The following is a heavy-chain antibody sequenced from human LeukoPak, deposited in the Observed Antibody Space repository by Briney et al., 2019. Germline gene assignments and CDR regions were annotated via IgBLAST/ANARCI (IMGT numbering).Heavy chain of an antibody. Sequence: GGSLRLSCAASGFTFSSYWMHWVRQAPGKGLVWVSRINSDGSSTSYADSVKGRFTISRDNAKNTLYLQMNSLRAEDTAVYYCAKGAIDSSSWYSWLDDYWGQGTLVTVSS. D-gene: IGHD6-13*01. CDR1: GFTFSSYW. V-gene: IGHV3-74*01. CDR2: INSDGSST. J-gene: IGHJ4*02. CDR3: AKGAIDSSSWYSWLDDY.